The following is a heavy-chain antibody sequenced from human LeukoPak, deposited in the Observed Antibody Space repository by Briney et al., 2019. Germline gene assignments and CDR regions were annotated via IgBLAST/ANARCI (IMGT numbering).Heavy chain of an antibody. J-gene: IGHJ4*02. CDR1: DYSISSGYF. D-gene: IGHD2-21*02. CDR3: ARAAEVVTAIGPYFDY. V-gene: IGHV4-38-2*02. CDR2: IYHSGNT. Sequence: SETLSLTCSVSDYSISSGYFWGWIRQPPGKGLEWIGSIYHSGNTYYNPSLKSRVTISVDTSKNQFSLRLSSVTAADTAVYYCARAAEVVTAIGPYFDYRGQGTLATVSS.